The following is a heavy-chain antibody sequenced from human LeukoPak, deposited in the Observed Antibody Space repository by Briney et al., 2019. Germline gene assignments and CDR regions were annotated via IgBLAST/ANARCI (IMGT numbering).Heavy chain of an antibody. CDR2: FDPEDGET. CDR3: ATQYSSSPPTYYYYGMDV. V-gene: IGHV1-24*01. CDR1: GYTLTELS. D-gene: IGHD6-6*01. Sequence: ASVKVSCKVSGYTLTELSMHWVRQAPGKGLEWMGGFDPEDGETIYAQKFQGRVTMTEDTSTDTAYMELSSLRSEDTAAYYCATQYSSSPPTYYYYGMDVWGQGTTVTVSS. J-gene: IGHJ6*02.